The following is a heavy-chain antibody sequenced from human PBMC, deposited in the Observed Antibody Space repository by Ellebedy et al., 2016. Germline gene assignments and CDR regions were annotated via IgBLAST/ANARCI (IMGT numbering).Heavy chain of an antibody. Sequence: GGSLRLSCVASGFTFSSYWIHWVRQAPGKGLEWVADIKPDGSVTYYVDYVRGRLTIARDNARSSVYLQLNSLGVEDTAVYHCARDLTASGTLDYWGRGTLVTVSS. J-gene: IGHJ4*02. CDR2: IKPDGSVT. CDR1: GFTFSSYW. V-gene: IGHV3-7*03. CDR3: ARDLTASGTLDY. D-gene: IGHD3-10*01.